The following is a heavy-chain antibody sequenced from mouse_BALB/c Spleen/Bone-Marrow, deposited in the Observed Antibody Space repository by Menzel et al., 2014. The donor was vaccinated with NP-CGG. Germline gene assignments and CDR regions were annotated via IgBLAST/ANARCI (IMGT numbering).Heavy chain of an antibody. CDR2: INPSNGGT. J-gene: IGHJ3*01. V-gene: IGHV1S81*02. D-gene: IGHD2-4*01. CDR1: GYTFTSYY. CDR3: TRGDDYDEEFAY. Sequence: VKLQESGAGLVKPGASVKLSCKASGYTFTSYYMYWVKQRPGQGLEWIGGINPSNGGTNFNEKFKSKATLTVDKSSSTAYMQLSSLTSEDSAVYYCTRGDDYDEEFAYWGQGTLVTASA.